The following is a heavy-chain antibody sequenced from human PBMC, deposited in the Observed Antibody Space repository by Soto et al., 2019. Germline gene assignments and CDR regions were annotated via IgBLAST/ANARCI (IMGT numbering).Heavy chain of an antibody. CDR3: AKPTWGGAGFYF. Sequence: EVQLLESGGGLVQPGGSLRLSCAASGFTSSNYDMSWVRQVTGKGLEWVSTFGGRGGNTYYADSVKGRFTISGDNSKNTLYRQMNSLRVDDTAVYYCAKPTWGGAGFYFWGQGTIVTVS. CDR2: FGGRGGNT. V-gene: IGHV3-23*01. J-gene: IGHJ3*01. D-gene: IGHD7-27*01. CDR1: GFTSSNYD.